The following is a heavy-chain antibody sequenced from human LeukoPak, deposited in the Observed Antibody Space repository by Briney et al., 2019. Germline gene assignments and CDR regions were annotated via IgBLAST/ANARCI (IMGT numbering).Heavy chain of an antibody. J-gene: IGHJ6*02. D-gene: IGHD3-10*01. CDR3: ARKRFSYYYGSGSYYPYGMDV. CDR2: ISSSSYI. V-gene: IGHV3-21*01. Sequence: GGSLRLSCAASGFTFSSYSMNRVRQAPGKGLEWVSSISSSSYIYYADSVKGRFTISRDNAKNSLYLQMNSLRAEDTAVYYCARKRFSYYYGSGSYYPYGMDVWGQGTTVTVSS. CDR1: GFTFSSYS.